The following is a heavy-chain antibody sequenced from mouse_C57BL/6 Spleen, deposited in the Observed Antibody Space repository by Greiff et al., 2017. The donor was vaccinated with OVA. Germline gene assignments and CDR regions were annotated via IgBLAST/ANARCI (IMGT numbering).Heavy chain of an antibody. Sequence: EVKLVESGGGLVQSGRSLRLSCATSGFTFSDFYMEWVRQAPGKGLEWIAASRNKANDYTTEYSASVKGRFIVSRDTSQSILYLQMNALRAEDTAIYYCARESYYSNYYAMDYWGQGTSVTVSS. D-gene: IGHD2-5*01. J-gene: IGHJ4*01. V-gene: IGHV7-1*01. CDR2: SRNKANDYTT. CDR1: GFTFSDFY. CDR3: ARESYYSNYYAMDY.